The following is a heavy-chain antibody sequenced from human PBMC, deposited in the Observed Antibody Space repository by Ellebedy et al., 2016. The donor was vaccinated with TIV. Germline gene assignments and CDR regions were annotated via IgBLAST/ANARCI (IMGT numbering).Heavy chain of an antibody. Sequence: SVKVSCKASGGTFSSYAVSWVRQAPGQGLESMGRIIPMLGITNYAQKFQGRVTITADRSTGTAYMELGSLRSDDTAVYYCARGDGDSYNRDSWGQGTLVTVSS. CDR1: GGTFSSYA. V-gene: IGHV1-69*04. J-gene: IGHJ4*02. CDR2: IIPMLGIT. D-gene: IGHD5-24*01. CDR3: ARGDGDSYNRDS.